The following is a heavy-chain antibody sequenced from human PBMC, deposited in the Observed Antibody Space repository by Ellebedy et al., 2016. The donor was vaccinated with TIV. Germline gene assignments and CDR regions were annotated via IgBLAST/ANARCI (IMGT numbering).Heavy chain of an antibody. CDR2: ISYDGSNK. CDR1: GFTFSSYG. D-gene: IGHD4-17*01. Sequence: PGGSLRLSCAASGFTFSSYGMHWVRQAPGKGLEWVAVISYDGSNKYYADSVKGRFTIPRDNSKNTLDLQMNSLRAEDTAVYYCARALETDYGDTTFDYWGQGTLVTVSS. V-gene: IGHV3-30*03. J-gene: IGHJ4*02. CDR3: ARALETDYGDTTFDY.